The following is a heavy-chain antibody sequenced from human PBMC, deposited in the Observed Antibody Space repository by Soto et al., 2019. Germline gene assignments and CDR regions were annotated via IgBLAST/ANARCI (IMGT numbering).Heavy chain of an antibody. V-gene: IGHV1-69*12. CDR3: AKGAVAGTPTSYYYYGMDV. J-gene: IGHJ6*01. CDR2: IIPIFGTI. D-gene: IGHD6-19*01. Sequence: QVQLLQSGAEVKKPGSSVRVSCEASGGTFRTYAISWVRQDPGQGLKWMGEIIPIFGTINYAQKFQGRLTITADESTATVYMDLRSLRSDDTALYYCAKGAVAGTPTSYYYYGMDVW. CDR1: GGTFRTYA.